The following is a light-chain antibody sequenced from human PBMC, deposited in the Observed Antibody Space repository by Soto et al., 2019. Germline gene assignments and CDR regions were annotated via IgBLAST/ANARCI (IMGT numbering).Light chain of an antibody. CDR3: QQADSSTFT. V-gene: IGKV1-12*02. CDR1: QGISNW. CDR2: AAS. J-gene: IGKJ3*01. Sequence: DIQMTQSPSSVSASVGDTVTITCRAIQGISNWLAWYQHKPGKAPKFLIYAASTLETGVPSRFSGNGAGTDCTLTIRNLQPEEFATDICQQADSSTFTFGPGTKGDIK.